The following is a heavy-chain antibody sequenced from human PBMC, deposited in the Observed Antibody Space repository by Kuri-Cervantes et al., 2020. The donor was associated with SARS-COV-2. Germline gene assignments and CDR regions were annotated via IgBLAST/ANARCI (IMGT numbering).Heavy chain of an antibody. V-gene: IGHV1-2*02. Sequence: ASVKVSCKASGYTFTGYYMHWVRQAPGQGLEWMGWINPNSGGTNYAQKFQGRVTMTRDTSISTAYMELSRLRSDDTAVYYCAAWGFPIAGATGPDAFDIWGQGTMVTVSS. CDR3: AAWGFPIAGATGPDAFDI. J-gene: IGHJ3*02. CDR2: INPNSGGT. CDR1: GYTFTGYY. D-gene: IGHD1-26*01.